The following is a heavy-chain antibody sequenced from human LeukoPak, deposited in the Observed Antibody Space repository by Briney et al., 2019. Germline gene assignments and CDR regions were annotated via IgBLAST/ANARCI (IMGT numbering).Heavy chain of an antibody. CDR3: ASAYCSSTSCYGGYYYYYYMDV. CDR1: GGSISSYY. CDR2: IYYSGST. Sequence: SETLSLTCTVTGGSISSYYWSWIRQPPGKGLEWIGYIYYSGSTNYNPSLKSRVTISVDTSKNQFSLKLSSVTAADTAVYYCASAYCSSTSCYGGYYYYYYMDVWGKGTTVTVSS. J-gene: IGHJ6*03. V-gene: IGHV4-59*08. D-gene: IGHD2-2*01.